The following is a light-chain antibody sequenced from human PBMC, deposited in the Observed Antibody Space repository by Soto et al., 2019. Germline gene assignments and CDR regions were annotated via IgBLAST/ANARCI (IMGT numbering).Light chain of an antibody. J-gene: IGKJ4*01. Sequence: DIQLTQSPSFLSASVGDRVTITSRASQAIISYLAWYQQKPGKAPKLLIYAASTLQSGVPSRFSGSGSGTEFTLTISSLQPEDFATYYCQQLNSYPFLTFGGGTKVEIK. CDR3: QQLNSYPFLT. V-gene: IGKV1-9*01. CDR2: AAS. CDR1: QAIISY.